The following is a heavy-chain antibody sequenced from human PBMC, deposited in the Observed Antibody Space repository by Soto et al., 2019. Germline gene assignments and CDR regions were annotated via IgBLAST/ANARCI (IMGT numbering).Heavy chain of an antibody. Sequence: GASVKVPCTASGVTFSKFIMTWVRQAAGLGLEWVGGIIPIFGTANYAQKFQGRVTITADESTSTSYMEVNNLRSEDTAVYYCAKVRYSSPMGYYYGMDVWGQGTTVTVSS. CDR2: IIPIFGTA. CDR1: GVTFSKFI. J-gene: IGHJ6*02. CDR3: AKVRYSSPMGYYYGMDV. V-gene: IGHV1-69*13. D-gene: IGHD6-19*01.